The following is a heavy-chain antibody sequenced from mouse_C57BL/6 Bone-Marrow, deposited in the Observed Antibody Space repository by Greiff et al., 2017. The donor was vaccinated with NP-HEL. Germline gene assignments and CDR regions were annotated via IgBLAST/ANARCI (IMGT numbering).Heavy chain of an antibody. CDR1: GYTFTDYY. D-gene: IGHD1-1*01. V-gene: IGHV1-19*01. CDR2: INPYNGGT. J-gene: IGHJ2*01. Sequence: VQLQQSGPVLVKPGASVKMSCKASGYTFTDYYMNWVKQSHGKRLEWIGVINPYNGGTSYNQKFKGKATLTVDKSSSTAYMELNSLTSEDSAVYYCAREYYGSTLDYWGQGTTLTVSS. CDR3: AREYYGSTLDY.